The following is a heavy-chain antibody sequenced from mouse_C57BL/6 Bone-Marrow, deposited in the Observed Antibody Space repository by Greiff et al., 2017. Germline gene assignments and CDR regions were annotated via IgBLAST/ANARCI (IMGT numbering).Heavy chain of an antibody. J-gene: IGHJ3*01. CDR1: GYTFTSYG. V-gene: IGHV1-81*01. CDR2: IYPRSGNT. Sequence: QVQLKESGAELARPGASVKLSCKASGYTFTSYGISWVKQRPGQGLEWIGEIYPRSGNTYYNEKFKGKATLTADKSSSTAYMELRSLTSEDSAVYFCARGDYYGSSYWFAYWGQGTLVTVSA. D-gene: IGHD1-1*01. CDR3: ARGDYYGSSYWFAY.